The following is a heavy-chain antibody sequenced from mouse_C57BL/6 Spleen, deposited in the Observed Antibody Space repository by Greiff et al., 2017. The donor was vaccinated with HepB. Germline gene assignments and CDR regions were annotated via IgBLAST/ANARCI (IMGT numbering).Heavy chain of an antibody. J-gene: IGHJ1*03. CDR2: IDPETGGT. CDR3: TRSGLPLYFDV. CDR1: GYTFTDYE. D-gene: IGHD3-3*01. Sequence: QVQLQQSGAELVRPGASVTLSCKASGYTFTDYEMHWVKQTPVHGLEWIGAIDPETGGTAYNQKFKGKAILTADKSSSTAYMELRSLTSEDSAVYYCTRSGLPLYFDVWGTGTTVTVSS. V-gene: IGHV1-15*01.